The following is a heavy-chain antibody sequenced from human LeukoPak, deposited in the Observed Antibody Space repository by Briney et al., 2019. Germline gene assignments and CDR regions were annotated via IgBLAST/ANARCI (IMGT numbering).Heavy chain of an antibody. V-gene: IGHV3-66*01. CDR2: IYSGGST. D-gene: IGHD6-13*01. Sequence: GGSLRLSCAASGFTVSSNYMSWVRQAPGKGLEWVSTIYSGGSTYYADSVKGRFTISRDNSKDTLYLQMNSLRAEDTAIFYCARKPGSSWYFDYWGQGTLVTVSS. CDR1: GFTVSSNY. J-gene: IGHJ4*02. CDR3: ARKPGSSWYFDY.